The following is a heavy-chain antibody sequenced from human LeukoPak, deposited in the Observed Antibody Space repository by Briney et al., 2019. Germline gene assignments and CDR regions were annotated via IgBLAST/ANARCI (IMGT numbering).Heavy chain of an antibody. V-gene: IGHV5-51*01. J-gene: IGHJ3*02. CDR2: IYPGDSDT. CDR1: GYRFISYW. CDR3: ARHNPRNQLSAFDI. D-gene: IGHD1-14*01. Sequence: GESLKISCKGSGYRFISYWIGWVRQMPGKGLEWMGIIYPGDSDTRYSPSFQGQVTISADKSISTAYLQWSSLKASDTAMYYCARHNPRNQLSAFDIWGQGTMVTVSS.